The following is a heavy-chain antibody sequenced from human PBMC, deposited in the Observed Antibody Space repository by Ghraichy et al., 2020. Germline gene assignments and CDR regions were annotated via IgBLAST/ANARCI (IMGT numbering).Heavy chain of an antibody. V-gene: IGHV3-73*01. CDR3: VRHDYYDGSDYRTFDY. J-gene: IGHJ4*02. CDR1: GFTFSGSA. CDR2: IRSKANNYAT. D-gene: IGHD3-22*01. Sequence: GGSLRLSCAASGFTFSGSAIHWVRQASGKGLEWVGRIRSKANNYATAYAASVKGRFTISRDDSENTAYLQMNSLKTEDTAVYYCVRHDYYDGSDYRTFDYWGQGTLVTVSS.